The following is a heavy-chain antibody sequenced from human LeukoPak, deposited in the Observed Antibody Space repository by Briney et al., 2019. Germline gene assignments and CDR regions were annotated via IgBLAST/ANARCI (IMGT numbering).Heavy chain of an antibody. CDR1: GFTFSSYG. D-gene: IGHD3-22*01. V-gene: IGHV3-30*18. J-gene: IGHJ5*02. CDR3: AKDLYDSQRFDWFDP. Sequence: PGGSLRLSCAASGFTFSSYGMHWVRQAPGKGLEWVAVISYDGSNKHYADSVKGRFTISRDNSKNTLYLQMNSLRAEDTAVYYCAKDLYDSQRFDWFDPWGQGTLVTVTS. CDR2: ISYDGSNK.